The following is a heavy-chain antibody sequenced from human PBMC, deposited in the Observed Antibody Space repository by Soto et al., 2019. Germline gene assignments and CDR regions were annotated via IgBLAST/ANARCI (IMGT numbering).Heavy chain of an antibody. J-gene: IGHJ6*02. Sequence: ASVKVSCKASGYTFGGYGIKWVRQAPGQGLEWMGWISARNGSTYYAQKFQGRVTMTTDTSTRTAYMELRSLRSDDTAVYYCARRDIIVTYSGFYGLDVWGQGTTVTVSS. D-gene: IGHD1-26*01. CDR2: ISARNGST. CDR3: ARRDIIVTYSGFYGLDV. CDR1: GYTFGGYG. V-gene: IGHV1-18*04.